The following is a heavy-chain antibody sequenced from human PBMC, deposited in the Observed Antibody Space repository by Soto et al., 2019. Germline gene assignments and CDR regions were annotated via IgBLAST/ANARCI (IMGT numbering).Heavy chain of an antibody. Sequence: PSETLSLTCTVSGGSISTSDYYWGRIRQPPGKGLEWIGNIYYSGSASYNPSLKSRVAISIDTSKNQFSLKLSPGTAADTAGYYCGSGYPWVGFAHWPQGTLVTVSS. J-gene: IGHJ4*02. D-gene: IGHD3-22*01. V-gene: IGHV4-39*01. CDR1: GGSISTSDYY. CDR3: GSGYPWVGFAH. CDR2: IYYSGSA.